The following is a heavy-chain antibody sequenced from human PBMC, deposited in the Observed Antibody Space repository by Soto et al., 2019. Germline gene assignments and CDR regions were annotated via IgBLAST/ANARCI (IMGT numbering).Heavy chain of an antibody. D-gene: IGHD6-19*01. CDR3: AKDKMEQWLVGGYYDY. CDR2: TIDSGGRS. Sequence: PGGSLRLSCAASGFTFSSHATSWVRQAPGKGLEWVSSTIDSGGRSYHADSVRGRFTISRDNSKNTLYLQMNSLRADDTAIYYCAKDKMEQWLVGGYYDYWGQGALVTVSS. V-gene: IGHV3-23*01. J-gene: IGHJ4*02. CDR1: GFTFSSHA.